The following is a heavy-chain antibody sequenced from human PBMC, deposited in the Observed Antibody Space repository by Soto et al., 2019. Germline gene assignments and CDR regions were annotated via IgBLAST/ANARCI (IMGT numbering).Heavy chain of an antibody. CDR3: ATEVGSAAAGDPYYYYGMDV. V-gene: IGHV1-24*01. Sequence: ASVKVSCKVSGYTLTELSMHWVRQAPGKGLEWMRGFDPEDGETIYAQKFQGRVTMTEDTSTDTAYMELSSLRSEDTAVYYCATEVGSAAAGDPYYYYGMDVWGQGTTVTVSS. CDR1: GYTLTELS. CDR2: FDPEDGET. D-gene: IGHD6-13*01. J-gene: IGHJ6*02.